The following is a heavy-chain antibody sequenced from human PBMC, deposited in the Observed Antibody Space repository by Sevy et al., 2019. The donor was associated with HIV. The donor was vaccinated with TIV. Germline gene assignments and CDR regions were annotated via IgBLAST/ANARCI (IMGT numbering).Heavy chain of an antibody. CDR3: ARGLVKSVRSRSRPYYFDY. D-gene: IGHD3-9*01. J-gene: IGHJ4*02. Sequence: SETLSLTCAVYGGSFSGYYWSWIRQPPGKGLEWIGEINHSGSTNYNPSLKSRVTISVDTSKNQFSLKLSSVTAADTAVYYCARGLVKSVRSRSRPYYFDYWGQGTLVTVSS. V-gene: IGHV4-34*01. CDR2: INHSGST. CDR1: GGSFSGYY.